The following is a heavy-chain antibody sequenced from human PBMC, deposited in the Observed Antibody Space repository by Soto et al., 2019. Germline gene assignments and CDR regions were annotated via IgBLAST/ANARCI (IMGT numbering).Heavy chain of an antibody. CDR3: ARGRSVATINDAFDI. CDR1: GFTFSSYV. J-gene: IGHJ3*02. Sequence: GGSLRLSCAASGFTFSSYVMHWVRQAPGKGLEYVSAISSNGDSTYHANSVKGRFTISRDNSKNTLYLQMGSLRAEDMAVYYCARGRSVATINDAFDIWGQGTMVTVSS. D-gene: IGHD5-12*01. CDR2: ISSNGDST. V-gene: IGHV3-64*01.